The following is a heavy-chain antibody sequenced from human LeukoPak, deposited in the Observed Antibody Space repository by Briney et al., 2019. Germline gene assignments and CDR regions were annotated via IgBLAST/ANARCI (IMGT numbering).Heavy chain of an antibody. CDR1: GYDFTSYA. CDR2: INAGNGNT. Sequence: ASVKVCCKASGYDFTSYAMHWVRQAPGQRLEWMGWINAGNGNTKYSQKFQDRVTVTRDTSTSTAYMELSSLRSEDTAVYYCAKDEKGYYHDTSGYPDAFDIWGQGTMVTVSS. J-gene: IGHJ3*02. V-gene: IGHV1-3*01. CDR3: AKDEKGYYHDTSGYPDAFDI. D-gene: IGHD3-22*01.